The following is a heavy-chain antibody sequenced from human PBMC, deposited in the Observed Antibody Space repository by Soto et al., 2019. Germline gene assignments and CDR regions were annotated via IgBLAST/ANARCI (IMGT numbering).Heavy chain of an antibody. CDR3: ARLQFGEGFDY. Sequence: SETLSLTCAVSGGSISGGGFSWSWIRQPPGKGLEWIGYILHTGGTQYNPSLKSRVSMSVDKSKNQFSLHLTSVTAADTAVYYCARLQFGEGFDYWGQGALVTVFS. D-gene: IGHD3-10*01. CDR2: ILHTGGT. V-gene: IGHV4-30-2*01. J-gene: IGHJ4*02. CDR1: GGSISGGGFS.